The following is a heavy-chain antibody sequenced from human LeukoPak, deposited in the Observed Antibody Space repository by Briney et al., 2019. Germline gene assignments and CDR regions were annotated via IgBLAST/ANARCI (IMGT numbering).Heavy chain of an antibody. CDR3: ASLYSGSYSFDY. Sequence: PSETLSLTCAVYGGSFSGYYWSWIRQPPGKGLEWIGEINHSGSTNYNPSLKSRVTISVDTSKNQFSLKLSSVTAADTAVCYCASLYSGSYSFDYWGQGTLVTVSS. CDR2: INHSGST. J-gene: IGHJ4*02. V-gene: IGHV4-34*01. CDR1: GGSFSGYY. D-gene: IGHD1-26*01.